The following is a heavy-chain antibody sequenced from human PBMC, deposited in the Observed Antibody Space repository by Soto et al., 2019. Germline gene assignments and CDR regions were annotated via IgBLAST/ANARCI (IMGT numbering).Heavy chain of an antibody. Sequence: GWSLRLSCTSSVFMFGSYWMTWVRHVPGKGLQWVANIKRDGSEKYYVDFVKGRFTISRDNADNSVFLDMNNLRVDDTATYYCARVRATDYEIDYWGQGALVTVSS. CDR3: ARVRATDYEIDY. J-gene: IGHJ4*02. CDR1: VFMFGSYW. V-gene: IGHV3-7*03. D-gene: IGHD4-17*01. CDR2: IKRDGSEK.